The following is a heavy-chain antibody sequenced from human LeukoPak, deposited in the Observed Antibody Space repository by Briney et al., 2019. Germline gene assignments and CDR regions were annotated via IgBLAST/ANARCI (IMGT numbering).Heavy chain of an antibody. CDR2: ISRRDDYT. J-gene: IGHJ4*02. CDR3: AKRYYDFPLDY. V-gene: IGHV3-23*01. D-gene: IGHD3-3*01. Sequence: PGGSLRLSCAASGFAFSSYAMSWVRQPPGKGLEWVSVISRRDDYTYYADSVKGRFTLSRDNSKNTLYLQINNPRVEDTAVYYCAKRYYDFPLDYWGQGTLVTVSS. CDR1: GFAFSSYA.